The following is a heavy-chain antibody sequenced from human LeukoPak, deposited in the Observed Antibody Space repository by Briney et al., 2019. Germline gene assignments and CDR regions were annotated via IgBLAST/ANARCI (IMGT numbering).Heavy chain of an antibody. V-gene: IGHV1-18*01. D-gene: IGHD6-19*01. J-gene: IGHJ3*02. CDR1: GYTFTRYG. Sequence: RASVRVSCKASGYTFTRYGMTWVRQAPGQGLEWMGWISGYNGNTNYAQKFQGRVTMTKDTSTSRVYMELRSLRPDDTAVYYCARDFEAVADEEGYDAFDIWGQGTMVTVSS. CDR3: ARDFEAVADEEGYDAFDI. CDR2: ISGYNGNT.